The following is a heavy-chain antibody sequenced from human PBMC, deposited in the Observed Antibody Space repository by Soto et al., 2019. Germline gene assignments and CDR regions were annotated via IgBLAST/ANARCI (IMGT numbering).Heavy chain of an antibody. Sequence: SETLSLTCTVSGGSISSGGYYWSWIRQHPGKGLEWIGYIYYSGSTYYNPSLKSRVTISVDTSKNQFSLKLSSVTAADTAAYFCARGGLVYGGSYYFDYWGQGTLVTVSS. CDR1: GGSISSGGYY. CDR3: ARGGLVYGGSYYFDY. D-gene: IGHD4-17*01. J-gene: IGHJ4*02. V-gene: IGHV4-31*03. CDR2: IYYSGST.